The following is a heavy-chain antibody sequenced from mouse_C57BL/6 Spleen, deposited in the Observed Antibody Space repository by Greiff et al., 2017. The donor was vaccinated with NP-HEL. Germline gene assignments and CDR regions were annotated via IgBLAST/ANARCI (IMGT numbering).Heavy chain of an antibody. J-gene: IGHJ3*01. CDR3: ARGSYYYGSSYRAY. CDR2: IDPEDGET. D-gene: IGHD1-1*01. CDR1: GFNIKDYY. Sequence: EVQLQQSGAELVKPGASVKLSCTASGFNIKDYYMHWVKQRTEQGLEWIRRIDPEDGETKYAPKFQGKATITADTSSNTAYLQLSSLTSEDTAVYYCARGSYYYGSSYRAYWGQGTLVTVSA. V-gene: IGHV14-2*01.